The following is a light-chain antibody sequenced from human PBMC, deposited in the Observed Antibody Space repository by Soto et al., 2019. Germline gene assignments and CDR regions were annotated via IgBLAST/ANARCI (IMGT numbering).Light chain of an antibody. CDR1: QNIGTN. Sequence: EIVMTQSPATLSVSPGERATLSCWASQNIGTNLAWYQQRPGQGPRLLIYDASTRATGIPARFSGSGSGTDFTLTINSLQSEDFAVYYCQQYNNWLRWTFGQGTKVDIK. V-gene: IGKV3-15*01. CDR2: DAS. CDR3: QQYNNWLRWT. J-gene: IGKJ1*01.